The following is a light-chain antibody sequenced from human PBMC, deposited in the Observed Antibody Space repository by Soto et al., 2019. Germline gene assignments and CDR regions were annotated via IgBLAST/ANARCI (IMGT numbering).Light chain of an antibody. CDR1: SGYVGGYNY. J-gene: IGLJ1*01. CDR2: DVS. V-gene: IGLV2-14*03. Sequence: LTQPPPGSGSPGQSSTISCPAPSGYVGGYNYVSWYQHHPGKAPKLMIYDVSNRPSGVSNRFSGSKSGNTASLTISGLQPEDEADYYCSSYTTSNTRQIVFGTGTKVTVL. CDR3: SSYTTSNTRQIV.